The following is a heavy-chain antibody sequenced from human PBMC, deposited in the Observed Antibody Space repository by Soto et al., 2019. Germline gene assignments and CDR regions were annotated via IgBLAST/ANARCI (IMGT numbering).Heavy chain of an antibody. J-gene: IGHJ4*02. CDR1: GFNFGVFG. CDR3: ALTRRSSLLEVAGPGFEY. D-gene: IGHD6-19*01. V-gene: IGHV3-30*03. CDR2: LSYEGSEE. Sequence: GSLRLSCAASGFNFGVFGMHWVRQAPGRGLEWLSVLSYEGSEEYYADSVRGRFTISRDNSKNTLFLQMDSLRVDDTGVYYCALTRRSSLLEVAGPGFEYWGQGTLVTVSS.